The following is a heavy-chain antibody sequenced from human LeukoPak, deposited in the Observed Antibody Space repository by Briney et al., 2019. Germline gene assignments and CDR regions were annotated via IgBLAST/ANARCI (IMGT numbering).Heavy chain of an antibody. Sequence: GGSLRLSCAASGITFSNAWMTWVRQAPGKGLEWVGRIYRSSNGETTDYGAPVKGRFTMSRDDSKSTLYLQMNSLKTEDTAVYYCTTYSSGSCPFWGQGTLVTVSS. D-gene: IGHD6-19*01. V-gene: IGHV3-15*01. CDR3: TTYSSGSCPF. J-gene: IGHJ4*02. CDR1: GITFSNAW. CDR2: IYRSSNGETT.